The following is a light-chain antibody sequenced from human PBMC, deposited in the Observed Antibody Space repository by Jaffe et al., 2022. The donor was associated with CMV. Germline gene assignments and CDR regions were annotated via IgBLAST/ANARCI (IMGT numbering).Light chain of an antibody. Sequence: QSVLTQPPSVSAAPGQKVTISCSGSSSNIGISYVSWYQQLSDTAPKLLIYENTKRPSAIPDRFSGSKSGTSATLGISGLQPGDEADYYCGTWDSSLSAWVFGGGTKLTVL. CDR2: ENT. CDR3: GTWDSSLSAWV. J-gene: IGLJ2*01. CDR1: SSNIGISY. V-gene: IGLV1-51*02.